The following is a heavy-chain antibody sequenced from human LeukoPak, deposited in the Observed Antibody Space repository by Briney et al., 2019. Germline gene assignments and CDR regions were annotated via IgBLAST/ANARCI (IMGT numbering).Heavy chain of an antibody. V-gene: IGHV1-58*01. Sequence: ASVKVSCKASGFTFSRSAVQWVRQARGQRLECLGWIIVDSGNTHYLQKLQERVTITRDMSTNTAYMELSSLRSEDTAVYYCAADSTPMVRGTIIAFGYWGQGTQVTVSS. CDR3: AADSTPMVRGTIIAFGY. CDR1: GFTFSRSA. D-gene: IGHD3-10*01. J-gene: IGHJ4*02. CDR2: IIVDSGNT.